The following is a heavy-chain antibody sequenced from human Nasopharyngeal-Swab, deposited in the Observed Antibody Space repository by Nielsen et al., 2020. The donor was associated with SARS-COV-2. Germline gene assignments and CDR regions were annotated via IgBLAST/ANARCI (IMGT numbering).Heavy chain of an antibody. CDR1: GFTFNTYA. CDR2: INGVSDLI. Sequence: GESLKISCATSGFTFNTYAMNWVRQAPGRGLEWVSHINGVSDLIYYADSVKGRFTISRDNSKNTLYLQMNSLRAEDTAVYYCARDRERWDAFDIWGQGTMVTVSS. CDR3: ARDRERWDAFDI. J-gene: IGHJ3*02. D-gene: IGHD4-23*01. V-gene: IGHV3-48*01.